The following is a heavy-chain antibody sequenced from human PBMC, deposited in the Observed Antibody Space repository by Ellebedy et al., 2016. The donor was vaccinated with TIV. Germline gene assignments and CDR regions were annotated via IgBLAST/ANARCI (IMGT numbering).Heavy chain of an antibody. CDR2: NNPNSGGT. V-gene: IGHV1-2*02. J-gene: IGHJ6*03. CDR1: GYTFTGYY. Sequence: ASVKVSCXASGYTFTGYYMHWVRQAPGQGLEWMGGNNPNSGGTNYAQKFQGRVTMTRDTSISTAYMELSRLRSDDTAVYYCASALYCSGGSCRGSYYYYYYMDVWGKGTTVTVSS. D-gene: IGHD2-15*01. CDR3: ASALYCSGGSCRGSYYYYYYMDV.